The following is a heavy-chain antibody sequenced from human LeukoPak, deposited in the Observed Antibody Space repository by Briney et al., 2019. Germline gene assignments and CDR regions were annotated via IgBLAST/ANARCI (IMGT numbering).Heavy chain of an antibody. Sequence: SETLSLTCNVSGGSISSYFWSWIRQPLGRGLEWIGFISNTGSTNYSPSLKSRVTISLDTSKNQFSLNLNSVTAADTAVYYCARRGSGGRAFDIWGQGTMVTVSS. CDR2: ISNTGST. CDR1: GGSISSYF. CDR3: ARRGSGGRAFDI. J-gene: IGHJ3*02. D-gene: IGHD3-16*01. V-gene: IGHV4-59*08.